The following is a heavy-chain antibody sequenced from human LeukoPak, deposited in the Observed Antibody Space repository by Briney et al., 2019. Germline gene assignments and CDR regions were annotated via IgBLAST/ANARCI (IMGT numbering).Heavy chain of an antibody. CDR3: AKDPGSGYYWLYFDY. J-gene: IGHJ4*02. D-gene: IGHD3-10*01. CDR1: GFTFSSYG. Sequence: GGSLRLSCAASGFTFSSYGMHWVRQAPGKGLEWVAVIWNDGNNNYYADSVKGRFTISGDNSKNTLYLQMNSLRAEDTAVYYCAKDPGSGYYWLYFDYWGQGTLVTVSS. V-gene: IGHV3-33*06. CDR2: IWNDGNNN.